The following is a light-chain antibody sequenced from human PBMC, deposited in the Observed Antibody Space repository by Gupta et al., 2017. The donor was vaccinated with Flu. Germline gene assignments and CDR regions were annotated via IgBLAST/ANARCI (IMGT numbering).Light chain of an antibody. CDR1: QSVSNSY. Sequence: TLCLAPGGRATLSCRASQSVSNSYLAWYQQKPGQAPRLLIYGASSRATGMPDRFSGSGSGTDFTLTISRLEPEDFAVYYCQQYGSSPLTFGGGTKVEIK. J-gene: IGKJ4*01. V-gene: IGKV3-20*01. CDR3: QQYGSSPLT. CDR2: GAS.